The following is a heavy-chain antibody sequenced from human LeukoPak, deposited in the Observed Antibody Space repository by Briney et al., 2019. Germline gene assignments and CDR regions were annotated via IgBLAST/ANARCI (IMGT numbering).Heavy chain of an antibody. Sequence: PSETLSLTCIVSGDSIISNSYWWAWIRQPPGKGLEWIASINYIGSTHNNPALKTRVTISVDTSKNLFSLNLNSVTAVDTAVYYCTRQVGSGYWYFDNWGQGTLVTGSS. J-gene: IGHJ4*02. CDR1: GDSIISNSYW. CDR2: INYIGST. D-gene: IGHD5-18*01. CDR3: TRQVGSGYWYFDN. V-gene: IGHV4-39*01.